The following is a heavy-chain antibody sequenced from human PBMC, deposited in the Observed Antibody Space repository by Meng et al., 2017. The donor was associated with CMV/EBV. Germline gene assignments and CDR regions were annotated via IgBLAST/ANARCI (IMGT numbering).Heavy chain of an antibody. V-gene: IGHV3-7*01. CDR2: INQNGAEK. Sequence: GESLKISCAASGFSFDYYWMCWVRQAPGMGLEWVANINQNGAEKYYLDSVKGRFTISRDNAQNSVYLQMNSLRAEDTAVYFCAMFSTYCDGDCSLDSDYWGQGTLVTVSS. CDR1: GFSFDYYW. CDR3: AMFSTYCDGDCSLDSDY. J-gene: IGHJ4*02. D-gene: IGHD2-21*02.